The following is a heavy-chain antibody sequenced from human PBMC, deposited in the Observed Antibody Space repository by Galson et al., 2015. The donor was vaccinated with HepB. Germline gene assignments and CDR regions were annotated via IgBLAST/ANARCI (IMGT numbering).Heavy chain of an antibody. CDR1: GFTSSIYA. V-gene: IGHV3-64D*06. J-gene: IGHJ4*02. Sequence: SLRLSCAASGFTSSIYAMHWVRQAPGKGLEYVAAISWDGGTTYYADSVKGRFTISRDNSKNTLYLQMSSLRAEDTAVYYCVRWLQSAYDYWGQGTLVTVSS. CDR2: ISWDGGTT. CDR3: VRWLQSAYDY. D-gene: IGHD5-24*01.